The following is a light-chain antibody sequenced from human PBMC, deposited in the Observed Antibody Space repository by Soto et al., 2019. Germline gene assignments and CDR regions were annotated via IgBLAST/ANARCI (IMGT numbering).Light chain of an antibody. CDR1: QSVSSY. V-gene: IGKV3-11*01. Sequence: EIVLTQSPATLSLSPGERATLSCRASQSVSSYLAWYQQTPGQAPRLLIYDASNRATGIPARFSGSGSGSDFALTISSLKPEDFAVYYCQQRCYWLTCGVGTKVDIK. J-gene: IGKJ4*01. CDR2: DAS. CDR3: QQRCYWLT.